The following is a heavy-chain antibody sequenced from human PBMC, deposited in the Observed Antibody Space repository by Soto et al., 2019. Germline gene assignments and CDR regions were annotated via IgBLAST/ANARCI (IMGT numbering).Heavy chain of an antibody. Sequence: GGSLRLSCAASGFTFSSYAMSWVRQAPGKGLEWVSAISGSGGSTYYADSVKGRFTISRDNSNNTLYLQMNSLRAEDTAVYYCAKDRPRVVPAAMAFDYWGQGTLVTVSS. J-gene: IGHJ4*02. CDR3: AKDRPRVVPAAMAFDY. D-gene: IGHD2-2*01. CDR2: ISGSGGST. CDR1: GFTFSSYA. V-gene: IGHV3-23*01.